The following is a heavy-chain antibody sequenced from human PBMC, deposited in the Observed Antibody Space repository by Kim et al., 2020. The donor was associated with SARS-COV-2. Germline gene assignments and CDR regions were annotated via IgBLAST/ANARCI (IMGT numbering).Heavy chain of an antibody. V-gene: IGHV4-59*08. CDR1: GGSISSYY. CDR3: ARTPIGGNYSSGWFYWYFDL. CDR2: IYYSGST. Sequence: SETLSLTCTVSGGSISSYYWSWIRQPPGKGLEWIVYIYYSGSTNYNPSLKSRVTISVDTSKNQFSLKLSSVTAADTAVYYCARTPIGGNYSSGWFYWYFDLWGRGTLVTVSS. D-gene: IGHD6-19*01. J-gene: IGHJ2*01.